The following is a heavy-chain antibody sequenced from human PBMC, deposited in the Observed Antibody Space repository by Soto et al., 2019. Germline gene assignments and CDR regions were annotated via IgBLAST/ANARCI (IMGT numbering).Heavy chain of an antibody. J-gene: IGHJ4*02. D-gene: IGHD3-9*01. CDR2: ISSSSSYT. CDR1: GFTLSDYY. Sequence: GGSLRLSCAASGFTLSDYYMSWIRQAPGKGLEWVSYISSSSSYTNYADSVKGRFTISRDNAKNSLYLQMNSLRAEDTAVYYCARVSYDILTGSNEGTDYWGQGTLVTVSS. V-gene: IGHV3-11*05. CDR3: ARVSYDILTGSNEGTDY.